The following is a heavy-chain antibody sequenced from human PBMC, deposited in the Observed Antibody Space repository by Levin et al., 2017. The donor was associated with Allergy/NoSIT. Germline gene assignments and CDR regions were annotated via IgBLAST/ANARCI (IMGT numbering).Heavy chain of an antibody. D-gene: IGHD2-2*02. CDR2: LNTKRGDT. J-gene: IGHJ6*02. Sequence: GESLKISCKASGYTFTDYDINWVRQAAGQGREWKGWLNTKRGDTGYAQRYQGRVTMTSATSIGTAYMEVTSLTSDDTAVYYCARGVCSGSSCYTADYYYYYGLDVWGQGTTVTVSS. CDR3: ARGVCSGSSCYTADYYYYYGLDV. CDR1: GYTFTDYD. V-gene: IGHV1-8*01.